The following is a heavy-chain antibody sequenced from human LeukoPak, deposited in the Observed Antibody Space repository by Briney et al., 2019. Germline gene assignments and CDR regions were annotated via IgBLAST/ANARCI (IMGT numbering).Heavy chain of an antibody. CDR3: AKADEVAAATIGPAGY. D-gene: IGHD2-2*01. CDR2: ISSSSSYI. Sequence: GGSLRLSCAASGFTFSSYSMNWVRQAPGKGLEWVSSISSSSSYIYYADSVKGRFTISRDNSKNTLYLQMNSLRAEDTAVYYCAKADEVAAATIGPAGYWGQGTLVTVSS. J-gene: IGHJ4*02. CDR1: GFTFSSYS. V-gene: IGHV3-21*04.